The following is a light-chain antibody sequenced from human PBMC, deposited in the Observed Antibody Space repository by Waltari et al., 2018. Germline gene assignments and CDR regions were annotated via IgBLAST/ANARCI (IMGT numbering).Light chain of an antibody. Sequence: GLGHTDASTYVSWYQQRPGQSPRRLIYQVSKRDSGVPDRFRGSGSGTDFTLEISRVEADDVGFYYCMQAKFWPWTFGQGTEVEIK. V-gene: IGKV2-30*02. J-gene: IGKJ1*01. CDR2: QVS. CDR1: GLGHTDASTY. CDR3: MQAKFWPWT.